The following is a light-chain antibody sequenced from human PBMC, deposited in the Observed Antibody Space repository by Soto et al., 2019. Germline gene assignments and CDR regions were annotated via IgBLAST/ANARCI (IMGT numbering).Light chain of an antibody. CDR3: NSYTSISTWV. V-gene: IGLV2-14*01. Sequence: QSALTQPASVSGSPGQSITISCTGTSSDVGGYKYVSWYQQYPGKAPKLMIYDVSNRPSGVSDRFSGSKSGNTASLTSSGLQAEDEADYYCNSYTSISTWVFGGGTKLTVL. J-gene: IGLJ3*02. CDR2: DVS. CDR1: SSDVGGYKY.